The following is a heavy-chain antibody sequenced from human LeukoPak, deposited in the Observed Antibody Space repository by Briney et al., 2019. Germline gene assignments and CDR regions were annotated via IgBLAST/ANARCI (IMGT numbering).Heavy chain of an antibody. D-gene: IGHD1-26*01. CDR1: GFXFSTYA. V-gene: IGHV3-23*01. CDR3: AKGGQYYFDY. CDR2: ISGGGGGT. Sequence: GGSLRLSCAASGFXFSTYAMSWVRQAPGKGLQWVSAISGGGGGTYYTDSVKGRFTISRDNSKNTLYLQMNRLRAEDTAVYYCAKGGQYYFDYWGQGTLVTVSS. J-gene: IGHJ4*02.